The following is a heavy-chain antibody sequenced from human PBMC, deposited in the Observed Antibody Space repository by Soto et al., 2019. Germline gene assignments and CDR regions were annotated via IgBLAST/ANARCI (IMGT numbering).Heavy chain of an antibody. J-gene: IGHJ3*02. Sequence: QVQVQESGPGLVKPSQTLTLTCTVSGGSISSGGYYWTWIRQHRGKGLEWLGNVHYSGTTYYNPSLKSRVTISVDTSKNHFSLKLSSGTAADTAVYYCARDRKTWCSGNTCYEQDAFDTWGHGTMVNVPS. CDR2: VHYSGTT. CDR1: GGSISSGGYY. CDR3: ARDRKTWCSGNTCYEQDAFDT. D-gene: IGHD2-2*01. V-gene: IGHV4-31*03.